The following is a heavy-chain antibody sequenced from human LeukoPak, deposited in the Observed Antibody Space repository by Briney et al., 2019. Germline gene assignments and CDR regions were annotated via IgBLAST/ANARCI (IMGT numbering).Heavy chain of an antibody. CDR1: GYTFTSYD. D-gene: IGHD4-11*01. CDR3: ARDSELTTVTTDPRYYDYYYMDV. Sequence: ASVKVSCKASGYTFTSYDINWVRQATGQGLQWMGWMNPNSGHTGYAQKFQGRVTMTRDTSTSTVYMELSSLRSEDTAVYYCARDSELTTVTTDPRYYDYYYMDVWGKGTTVTISS. V-gene: IGHV1-8*02. J-gene: IGHJ6*03. CDR2: MNPNSGHT.